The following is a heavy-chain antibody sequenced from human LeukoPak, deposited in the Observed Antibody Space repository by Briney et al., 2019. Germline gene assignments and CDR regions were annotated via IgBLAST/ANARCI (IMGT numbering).Heavy chain of an antibody. CDR3: ARLNWNYGY. J-gene: IGHJ4*02. CDR1: GYTFTGYY. Sequence: ASVKVSCKASGYTFTGYYMHWVRQAPGQGLEWMGWINPNSGGTNYAQKFQGRVTMARDTSISTAYMELNRLGSDDTAVYYCARLNWNYGYWGQGTLVTVSS. V-gene: IGHV1-2*02. D-gene: IGHD1-7*01. CDR2: INPNSGGT.